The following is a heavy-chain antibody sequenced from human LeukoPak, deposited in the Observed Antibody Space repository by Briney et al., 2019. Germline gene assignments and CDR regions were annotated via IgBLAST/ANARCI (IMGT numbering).Heavy chain of an antibody. J-gene: IGHJ6*02. CDR2: IYPGDSDT. CDR3: ARLQGGSGSYYGPLYYYYGMDV. Sequence: GESLKISCKGSGYSFTSYWIGWVRQMPGKGLEWMGIIYPGDSDTRYSSSFQGQVTISADKSISTAYLQWSSLKASDTAMYYCARLQGGSGSYYGPLYYYYGMDVWGQGTTVTVSS. CDR1: GYSFTSYW. V-gene: IGHV5-51*01. D-gene: IGHD3-10*01.